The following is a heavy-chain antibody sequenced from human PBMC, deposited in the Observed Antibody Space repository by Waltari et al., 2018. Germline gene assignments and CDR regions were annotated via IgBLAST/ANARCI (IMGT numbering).Heavy chain of an antibody. J-gene: IGHJ4*02. V-gene: IGHV4-31*03. D-gene: IGHD3-22*01. CDR1: GGSISSGGYY. CDR3: ARSYYDSSGLLDY. CDR2: IYYSGST. Sequence: QVQLQESGPGLVKPSQTLSLTCTVSGGSISSGGYYWSWIRQHPGKGLEWIGYIYYSGSTYSNPSLNSRVTISVDTSTNQFSLKLSSLTAADTAVYYCARSYYDSSGLLDYWGQGTLVTVSS.